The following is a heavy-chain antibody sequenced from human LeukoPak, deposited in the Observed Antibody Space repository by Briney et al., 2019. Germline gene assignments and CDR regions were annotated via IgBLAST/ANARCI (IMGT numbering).Heavy chain of an antibody. CDR2: ISWNSGSI. CDR1: GFAFDDYA. V-gene: IGHV3-9*01. CDR3: AKGPRERSYYFDY. Sequence: GGSLRLSRAASGFAFDDYAMHWVRQAPGKGLEWVSGISWNSGSIGYADSVKGRFTISRDNAKNSLYLQMNSLRAEDTALYYCAKGPRERSYYFDYWGQGTLVTVSS. J-gene: IGHJ4*02.